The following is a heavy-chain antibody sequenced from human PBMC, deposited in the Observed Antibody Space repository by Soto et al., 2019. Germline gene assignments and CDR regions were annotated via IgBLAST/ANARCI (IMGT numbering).Heavy chain of an antibody. CDR2: ISAYNGNT. CDR3: ARHGSGYGDYVGGNWFDP. V-gene: IGHV1-18*01. CDR1: GYTFTSYG. J-gene: IGHJ5*02. Sequence: QVQLVQSGAEVKKPGASVKVSCKASGYTFTSYGISWVRQAPGQGLEWMGWISAYNGNTNYAQKLQGRVTMTTDTSTSTAYMELRSLRSEDTAVYYCARHGSGYGDYVGGNWFDPWGQGTLVTVSS. D-gene: IGHD4-17*01.